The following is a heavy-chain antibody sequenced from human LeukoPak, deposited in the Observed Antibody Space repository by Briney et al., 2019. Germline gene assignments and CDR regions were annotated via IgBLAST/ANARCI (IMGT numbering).Heavy chain of an antibody. D-gene: IGHD6-19*01. CDR1: GFTFSSYA. J-gene: IGHJ5*02. Sequence: TGGSLRLSCAASGFTFSSYAMSWVRQAPGKGLEWVSAISGSGGSTYYADSVKGRFTISRDNSKNTLYLQMNSLRAEDTAVYYCAKEGRIAVAGPHLYNWFDPWGQGTLVTVSS. CDR3: AKEGRIAVAGPHLYNWFDP. V-gene: IGHV3-23*01. CDR2: ISGSGGST.